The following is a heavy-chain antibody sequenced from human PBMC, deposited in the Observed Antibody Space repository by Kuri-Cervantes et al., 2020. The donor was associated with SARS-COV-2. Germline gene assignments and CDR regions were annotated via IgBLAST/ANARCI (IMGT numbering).Heavy chain of an antibody. V-gene: IGHV3-48*03. Sequence: GESLKISCAASGFIFSSYEMNWVRQAPGKGLEWVSYISTSGRTIYYADSVKGRFTISRDNAKNSLYLQMNSLRDEDTALYFCAKDAGDGYSFGDYFHGMDAWGRGTTVTVSS. J-gene: IGHJ6*02. D-gene: IGHD5-24*01. CDR2: ISTSGRTI. CDR1: GFIFSSYE. CDR3: AKDAGDGYSFGDYFHGMDA.